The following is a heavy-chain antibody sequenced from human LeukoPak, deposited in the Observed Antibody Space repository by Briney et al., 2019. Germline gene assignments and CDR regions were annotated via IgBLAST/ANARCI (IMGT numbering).Heavy chain of an antibody. J-gene: IGHJ4*02. Sequence: ASVKVSCKASGYTFTSYGISWVRQAPGQGLEWMGRIIPILGIANYAQKFQGRVTITADKSTSTAYMELSSLRSEDTAVYYCARESHSSSWYEVRYFDYWGQGTLVTVSS. V-gene: IGHV1-69*04. CDR3: ARESHSSSWYEVRYFDY. D-gene: IGHD6-13*01. CDR1: GYTFTSYG. CDR2: IIPILGIA.